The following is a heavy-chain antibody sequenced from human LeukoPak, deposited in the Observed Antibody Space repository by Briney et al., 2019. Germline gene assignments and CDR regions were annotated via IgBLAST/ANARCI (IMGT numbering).Heavy chain of an antibody. CDR2: INHRGST. D-gene: IGHD6-19*01. J-gene: IGHJ4*01. CDR3: ARVKAVAGTLPHLLDY. V-gene: IGHV4-34*01. CDR1: GFTFSSYW. Sequence: GSLRLSCAASGFTFSSYWMSWVRQAPGKGLEWIGEINHRGSTNYNPPLKSRLTISKDKFKNQFSLKLTSVTVADTAVYFCARVKAVAGTLPHLLDYWGQGTLVTVSS.